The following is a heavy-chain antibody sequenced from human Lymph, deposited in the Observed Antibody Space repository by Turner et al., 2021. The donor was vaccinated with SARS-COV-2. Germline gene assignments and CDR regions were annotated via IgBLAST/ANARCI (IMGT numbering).Heavy chain of an antibody. J-gene: IGHJ4*02. D-gene: IGHD3-10*01. V-gene: IGHV1-2*02. CDR1: GDTLTGYY. CDR3: ARSRDLQSMVRGVDPFDY. CDR2: IHPNSGGT. Sequence: QVQREQSGAAATTLGASVTVACMASGDTLTGYYMHWVRQAPGQGLEGMGWIHPNSGGTNYAQKFQGRVTMTRDTSISTAYMDLSRLRSDDTAMYYCARSRDLQSMVRGVDPFDYWGQGTLVTVSS.